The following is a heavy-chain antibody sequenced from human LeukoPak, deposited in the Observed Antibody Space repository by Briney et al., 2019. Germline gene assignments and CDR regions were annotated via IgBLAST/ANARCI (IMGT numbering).Heavy chain of an antibody. J-gene: IGHJ4*02. D-gene: IGHD3-10*01. CDR3: ARAGGVTMVRGVLDY. Sequence: GGSLRLSCAASGFTFSSYAMHWVRQAPGKGLEWVAVISYDGSNKYYADSVKGRFTISRDNSKNTLYLQMNSLRAEDTAVYYCARAGGVTMVRGVLDYWGQGTLVTVSS. CDR1: GFTFSSYA. CDR2: ISYDGSNK. V-gene: IGHV3-30*04.